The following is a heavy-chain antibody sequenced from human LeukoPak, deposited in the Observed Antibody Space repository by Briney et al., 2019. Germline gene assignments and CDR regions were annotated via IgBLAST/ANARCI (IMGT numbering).Heavy chain of an antibody. V-gene: IGHV4-39*01. CDR3: ARSRAHIYYGGAYSWFDP. Sequence: SETLSLTCTVSGGSISSNIYYWGWIRQPPGKGLEWIGSIFYSGSTYYNPSLKSRVTISVDTSKNQFSLKLSSVTAADTAVYYCARSRAHIYYGGAYSWFDPWGQGTLVTVSS. CDR2: IFYSGST. J-gene: IGHJ5*02. D-gene: IGHD4-23*01. CDR1: GGSISSNIYY.